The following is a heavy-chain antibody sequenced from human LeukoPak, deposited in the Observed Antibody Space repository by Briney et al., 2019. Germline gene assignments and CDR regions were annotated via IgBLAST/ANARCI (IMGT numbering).Heavy chain of an antibody. CDR2: ISSTSTYI. D-gene: IGHD3-3*01. CDR3: ARGQAITIFGVVPDFDY. V-gene: IGHV3-21*01. CDR1: GFSFSTYS. J-gene: IGHJ4*02. Sequence: GGSLRLSCAASGFSFSTYSMTWVRQAPGEGLEWVSSISSTSTYIYYADAMKGRFTVSRDNAKNSLYLQMNSLRAEDTAVYYCARGQAITIFGVVPDFDYWGRGTLVTVSS.